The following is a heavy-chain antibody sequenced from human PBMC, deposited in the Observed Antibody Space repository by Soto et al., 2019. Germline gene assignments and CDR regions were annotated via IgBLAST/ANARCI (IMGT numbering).Heavy chain of an antibody. CDR3: ARYRFSGSKWSKFDY. CDR2: IYYTGST. V-gene: IGHV4-31*03. D-gene: IGHD6-13*01. J-gene: IGHJ4*02. Sequence: SETLSLTCTVSGVTVSSGAYYWSWIRQRPGKGLEWIGNIYYTGSTYYSPSLKSRVVISLDTSKNQFSLSLSSVTAADTAIYYCARYRFSGSKWSKFDYWGQGXLVTVSS. CDR1: GVTVSSGAYY.